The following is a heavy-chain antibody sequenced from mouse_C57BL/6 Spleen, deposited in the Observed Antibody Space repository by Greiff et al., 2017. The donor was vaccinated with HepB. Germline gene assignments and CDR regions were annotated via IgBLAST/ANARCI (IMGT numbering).Heavy chain of an antibody. CDR3: ATSTTVVADYFDY. CDR2: IDPSDSYT. Sequence: QVQLQQPGAELVMPGASVKLSCKASGYTFTSYWMHWVKQRPGQGLEWIGEIDPSDSYTNYNQKFKGKSTLTVDKSSSTAYMQLSSLTSEDSAVYYCATSTTVVADYFDYWGQGTTLTVSS. V-gene: IGHV1-69*01. D-gene: IGHD1-1*01. CDR1: GYTFTSYW. J-gene: IGHJ2*01.